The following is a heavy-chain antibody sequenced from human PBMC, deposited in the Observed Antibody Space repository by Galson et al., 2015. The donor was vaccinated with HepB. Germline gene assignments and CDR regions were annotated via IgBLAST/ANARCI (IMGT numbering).Heavy chain of an antibody. V-gene: IGHV4-34*01. Sequence: ETLSLTCAVYGGSFSGYYWSWIRQPPGKGLEWIGEINHSGSTNYNPSLKSRVTISVDTSKNQFSLKLSSVTAADTAVYYCARGKPRRYCSGGSCSRMGYYYYGMDVWGQGTTVTVSS. CDR2: INHSGST. CDR3: ARGKPRRYCSGGSCSRMGYYYYGMDV. CDR1: GGSFSGYY. D-gene: IGHD2-15*01. J-gene: IGHJ6*02.